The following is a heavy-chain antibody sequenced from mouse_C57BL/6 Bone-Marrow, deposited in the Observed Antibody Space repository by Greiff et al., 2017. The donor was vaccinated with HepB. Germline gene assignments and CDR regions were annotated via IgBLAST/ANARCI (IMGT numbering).Heavy chain of an antibody. CDR2: IDPSDSET. V-gene: IGHV1-52*01. Sequence: VQLKQPGAELVRPGSSVKLSCKASGYTFTSYWMHWVKQRPIQGLEWIGNIDPSDSETHYNQKFKDKATLTVDKSSSTAYMQLSSLTSEDSAVYYCARRGYGYAWFAYWGQGTLVTVSA. CDR3: ARRGYGYAWFAY. D-gene: IGHD2-2*01. CDR1: GYTFTSYW. J-gene: IGHJ3*01.